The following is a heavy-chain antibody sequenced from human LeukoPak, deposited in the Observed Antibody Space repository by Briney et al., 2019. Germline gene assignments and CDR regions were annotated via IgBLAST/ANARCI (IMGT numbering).Heavy chain of an antibody. J-gene: IGHJ4*02. CDR2: ISSSSYT. D-gene: IGHD3-10*01. CDR1: GFIFRDYY. CDR3: ATDYYGSGSQGPFDY. Sequence: GGSLRLSCAASGFIFRDYYLIWIRQAPGKAREWVSYISSSSYTDYADSVKGRFTISRDNAKNSLYLQMNSLRAEDTAVYYCATDYYGSGSQGPFDYWGQGTLVTVSS. V-gene: IGHV3-11*03.